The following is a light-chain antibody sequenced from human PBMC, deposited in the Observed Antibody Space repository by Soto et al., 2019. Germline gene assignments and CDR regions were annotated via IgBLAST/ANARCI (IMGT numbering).Light chain of an antibody. CDR2: GVN. V-gene: IGLV2-23*02. CDR1: SSDVGSYDL. J-gene: IGLJ1*01. Sequence: QSVLTQPASVSGSPGQSITISCTGTSSDVGSYDLVSWYQHHPGKAPKVMIYGVNKGHSGVSNRFSGSKSGNTASLTISGLQAEDEADYYCCSYAGSSTFVFGTGTKLTVL. CDR3: CSYAGSSTFV.